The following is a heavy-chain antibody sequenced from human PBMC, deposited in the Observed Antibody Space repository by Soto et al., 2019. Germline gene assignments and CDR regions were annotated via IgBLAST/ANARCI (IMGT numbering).Heavy chain of an antibody. CDR3: ANPNHYYDSSGSNVPFDY. V-gene: IGHV3-23*01. Sequence: PGGSLRLACASPGFTFSSYAMICVRQAPGNGVDWVSAISGSGGSTYYADSLKGRFTISRDNSKNTLYLQMNSLRAEDTAVYYCANPNHYYDSSGSNVPFDYWGQGTLVTVS. CDR1: GFTFSSYA. J-gene: IGHJ4*02. CDR2: ISGSGGST. D-gene: IGHD3-22*01.